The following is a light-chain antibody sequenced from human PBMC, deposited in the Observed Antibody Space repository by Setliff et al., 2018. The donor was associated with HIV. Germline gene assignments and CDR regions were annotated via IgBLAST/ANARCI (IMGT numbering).Light chain of an antibody. Sequence: QSALTQPPSASGSPGQSVTISCTGTSSDVGGYSYVSWYQQHPGKAPKLMIYEVSKRPSGVPDRFSGSKSGNTASLTVSGLQAEDEADYYCSSYAGSNNLPYVFGTGTKVTVL. CDR1: SSDVGGYSY. CDR3: SSYAGSNNLPYV. CDR2: EVS. V-gene: IGLV2-8*01. J-gene: IGLJ1*01.